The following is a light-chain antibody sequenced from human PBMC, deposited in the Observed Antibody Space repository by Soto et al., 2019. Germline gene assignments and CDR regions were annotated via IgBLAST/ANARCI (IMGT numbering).Light chain of an antibody. CDR3: QQYGGSTRT. CDR2: DAS. V-gene: IGKV3-20*01. Sequence: EIVLTQSPGTLSLSPGERATLSCRASQSVSSSSLAWYQQKRGQAPRLLIHDASSRATGIPDRFSGSGSGTDFTLTISRLEPEDCAVYYCQQYGGSTRTFGQGTKVEVK. J-gene: IGKJ1*01. CDR1: QSVSSSS.